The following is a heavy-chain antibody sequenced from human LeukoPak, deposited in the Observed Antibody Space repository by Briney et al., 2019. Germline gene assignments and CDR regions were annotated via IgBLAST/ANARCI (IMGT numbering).Heavy chain of an antibody. V-gene: IGHV4-4*07. D-gene: IGHD3-10*01. CDR2: IYTSGST. J-gene: IGHJ4*02. Sequence: PSETLSLTCTVSGGSISSYYWSWIRQSAGKGLEWVGRIYTSGSTNYNPSLKSRVTMSLDTSKNQFSLKLSSVTAADTAVYYCARGLWFGDENPPYFDYWGQGTLVTVSS. CDR3: ARGLWFGDENPPYFDY. CDR1: GGSISSYY.